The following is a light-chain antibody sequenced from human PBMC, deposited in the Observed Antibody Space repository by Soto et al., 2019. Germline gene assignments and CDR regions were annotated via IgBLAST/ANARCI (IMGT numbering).Light chain of an antibody. CDR3: QVWDNTGDHVV. CDR2: ANT. Sequence: SYVLTQPPSVSVAPGQTARITCGGDNIVTKSVHWYQQRPGQAPAVVVYANTDRASGIPERFSGSNSGNTATLTINRVEAGDEADDYCQVWDNTGDHVVFGGGTKLTVL. J-gene: IGLJ2*01. CDR1: NIVTKS. V-gene: IGLV3-21*02.